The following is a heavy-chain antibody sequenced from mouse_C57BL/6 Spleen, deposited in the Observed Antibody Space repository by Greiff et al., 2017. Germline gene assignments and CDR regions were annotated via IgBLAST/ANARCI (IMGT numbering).Heavy chain of an antibody. CDR1: GYTFTSYW. J-gene: IGHJ4*01. V-gene: IGHV1-72*01. CDR2: IDPNSGGT. D-gene: IGHD1-1*01. CDR3: ARSGPDLYDGIYAMDY. Sequence: VQLQQPGAELVKPGASVKLSCKASGYTFTSYWMHWVKQRPGRGLEWIGRIDPNSGGTKYNEKFKSKATLTVDKPSSTAYMQLSSLTSEDSAVYYCARSGPDLYDGIYAMDYWGQGTSVTVSS.